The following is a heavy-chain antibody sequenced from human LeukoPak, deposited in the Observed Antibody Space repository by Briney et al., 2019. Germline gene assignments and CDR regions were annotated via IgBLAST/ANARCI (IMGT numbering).Heavy chain of an antibody. V-gene: IGHV1-69*01. J-gene: IGHJ6*02. D-gene: IGHD2-21*02. CDR3: ARGNYCGGDCYTPLLLYYGMDV. CDR1: GGTFSSYA. CDR2: IIPIFGTA. Sequence: GASVKVSCKASGGTFSSYAISWVRQAPGQGLEWMGGIIPIFGTANYAQKFQGRVTITADESTSTAYMELSSLRSEDTAVYYCARGNYCGGDCYTPLLLYYGMDVWGQGTTVTVSS.